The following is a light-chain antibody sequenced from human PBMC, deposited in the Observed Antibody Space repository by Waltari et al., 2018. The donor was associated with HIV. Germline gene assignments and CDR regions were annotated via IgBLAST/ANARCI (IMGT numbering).Light chain of an antibody. Sequence: QSALTQPASVSGSPGPSITISCTGTSSDVGSYNLVSWYQQHPGKAPKLMIYEVSQRPSGVSNRFSGSKSGNTASLTISGLQAEDEADYYCCSYAGSSTWVFGGGTKLTVL. CDR3: CSYAGSSTWV. CDR2: EVS. CDR1: SSDVGSYNL. V-gene: IGLV2-23*02. J-gene: IGLJ3*02.